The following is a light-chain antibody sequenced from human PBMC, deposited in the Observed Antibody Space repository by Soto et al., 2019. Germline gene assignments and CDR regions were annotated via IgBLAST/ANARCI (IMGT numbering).Light chain of an antibody. CDR2: GAS. J-gene: IGKJ1*01. Sequence: EIVLTQSPGTLSLSPGERATLSCRASQSVSSSYLAWYQQKLGQAPRLLIYGASSRATGIPDRFSGSGSGTDFTLTISGLEPEDFAVYYCQQYGSPGTFGQGTEVEIK. V-gene: IGKV3-20*01. CDR3: QQYGSPGT. CDR1: QSVSSSY.